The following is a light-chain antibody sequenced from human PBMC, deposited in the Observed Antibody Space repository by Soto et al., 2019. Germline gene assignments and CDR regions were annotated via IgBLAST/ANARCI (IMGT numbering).Light chain of an antibody. CDR2: GAS. CDR3: QQYGSSPRA. CDR1: QSVRSNY. Sequence: EIVLTQSPGTLSLSPGESATLSCRASQSVRSNYLAWYQQKPGRAPRLLIYGASSRATGIPDRFSGSGSGTDFTLTISRLEPEDFAVYYCQQYGSSPRAVGGGTKVDIK. V-gene: IGKV3-20*01. J-gene: IGKJ4*01.